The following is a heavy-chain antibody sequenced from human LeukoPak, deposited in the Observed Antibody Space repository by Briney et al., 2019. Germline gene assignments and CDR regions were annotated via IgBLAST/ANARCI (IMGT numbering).Heavy chain of an antibody. V-gene: IGHV1-8*01. CDR2: MNPNSGNT. Sequence: ASVTVSFKASGYTFTSYDINWVRQATGQGLEWMGWMNPNSGNTGYAQKFQGRVTMTRNTSISTAYMELSSLRSEDTAVYYCARSRTTGRGWFDPWGQGTLVTVSS. CDR1: GYTFTSYD. CDR3: ARSRTTGRGWFDP. D-gene: IGHD1-1*01. J-gene: IGHJ5*02.